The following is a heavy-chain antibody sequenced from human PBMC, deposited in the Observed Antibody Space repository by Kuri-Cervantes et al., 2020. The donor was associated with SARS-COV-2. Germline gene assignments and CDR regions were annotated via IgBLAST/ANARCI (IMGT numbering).Heavy chain of an antibody. CDR3: AKDRIVVVIAREDAFDI. CDR2: ISSGSRSK. V-gene: IGHV3-48*01. J-gene: IGHJ3*02. Sequence: GGSLRLSCAASGFIFNAYDMNWVRQAPGKGLEWVSYISSGSRSKYYGDSVKGRFTISRDNSKNTLYLQMNSLRAEDTAVYYYAKDRIVVVIAREDAFDIWGQGTMVTVSS. D-gene: IGHD2-21*01. CDR1: GFIFNAYD.